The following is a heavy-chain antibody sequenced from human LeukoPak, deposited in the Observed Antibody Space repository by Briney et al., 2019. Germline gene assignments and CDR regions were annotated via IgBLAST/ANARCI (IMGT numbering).Heavy chain of an antibody. D-gene: IGHD3-10*01. CDR2: ISGSGGST. CDR1: GFTFSSYA. J-gene: IGHJ6*02. CDR3: AKVLPPWGGSYYNVGYYYGMDV. V-gene: IGHV3-23*01. Sequence: GGSLRLSCAASGFTFSSYAMSWVRQAPGKGLEWVSAISGSGGSTYYADSVKGRFTISRDNSKNTLYLQMNSLRAEDTAVYYCAKVLPPWGGSYYNVGYYYGMDVWGQGTTVTVSS.